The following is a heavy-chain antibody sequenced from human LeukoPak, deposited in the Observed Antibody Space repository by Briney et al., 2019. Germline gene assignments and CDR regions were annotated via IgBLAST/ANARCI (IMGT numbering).Heavy chain of an antibody. CDR2: IYYSGST. J-gene: IGHJ4*02. Sequence: SETLSLTCTVSGGSISSSSYYWSWIRQPPGKGLEWIGYIYYSGSTNYNPSLKSRVTISVDTSKNQFSLKLSSVTAADTAVYYCARSPSARPLDYWGQGTLVTVSS. CDR3: ARSPSARPLDY. D-gene: IGHD6-6*01. CDR1: GGSISSSSYY. V-gene: IGHV4-61*01.